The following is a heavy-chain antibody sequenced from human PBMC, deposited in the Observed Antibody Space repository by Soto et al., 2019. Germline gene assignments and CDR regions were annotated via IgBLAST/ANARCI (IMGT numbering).Heavy chain of an antibody. CDR2: INSDGSST. CDR1: GFTFSSYW. CDR3: ATRAGRIAAAAASGYYYGMDV. Sequence: GGSLRLSCAASGFTFSSYWMHWVRQAPGKGLVWVSRINSDGSSTSYADSVKGRFTISRDNAKNTLYLQMNSLRAEDTAVYYCATRAGRIAAAAASGYYYGMDVWGQGTTVTVSS. D-gene: IGHD6-13*01. J-gene: IGHJ6*02. V-gene: IGHV3-74*01.